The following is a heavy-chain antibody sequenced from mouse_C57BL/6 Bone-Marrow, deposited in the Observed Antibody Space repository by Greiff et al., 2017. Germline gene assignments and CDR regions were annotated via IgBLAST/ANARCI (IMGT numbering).Heavy chain of an antibody. D-gene: IGHD2-4*01. CDR3: ARREYDSWFAY. V-gene: IGHV8-12*01. Sequence: QVTLKVSGPGILQPSQTLSLTCSFSGFSLSTSGMGVSWIRQPAGKGLEWLAHIYWDDDKRYNPSLKRRLTISKDTSRNQVFLKITSVDTADTATYYCARREYDSWFAYWGQGPLVTVSA. CDR2: IYWDDDK. CDR1: GFSLSTSGMG. J-gene: IGHJ3*01.